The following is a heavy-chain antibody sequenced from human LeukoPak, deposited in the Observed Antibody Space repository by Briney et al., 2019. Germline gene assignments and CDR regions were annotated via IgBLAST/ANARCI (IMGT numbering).Heavy chain of an antibody. CDR1: GFTFSSYA. CDR3: AKPIDRYCSGGSCYDAFDI. Sequence: PGGSLRLSCAASGFTFSSYAMSWVRQAPGKGLEWVSAISGSGGSTYYADSVKGRFTISRDNSKNTLYLQMNSLRAEDTAVYYCAKPIDRYCSGGSCYDAFDIWGQGTMVTVSS. V-gene: IGHV3-23*01. CDR2: ISGSGGST. D-gene: IGHD2-15*01. J-gene: IGHJ3*02.